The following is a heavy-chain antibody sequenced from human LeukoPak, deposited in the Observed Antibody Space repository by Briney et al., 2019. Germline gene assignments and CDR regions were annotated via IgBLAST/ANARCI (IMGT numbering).Heavy chain of an antibody. CDR1: GFTFSSYG. J-gene: IGHJ6*02. V-gene: IGHV3-30*18. D-gene: IGHD1-26*01. Sequence: GGSLRLSCAASGFTFSSYGMHWVRQAPGKGLEWVAVISYDGSNKYYADSVKGRFTISRDNSKNTLYLQMNSLRAEDTAVYYCAKDHSVGRELQAGYYYYYYGMDVWGQGTTVTVSS. CDR2: ISYDGSNK. CDR3: AKDHSVGRELQAGYYYYYYGMDV.